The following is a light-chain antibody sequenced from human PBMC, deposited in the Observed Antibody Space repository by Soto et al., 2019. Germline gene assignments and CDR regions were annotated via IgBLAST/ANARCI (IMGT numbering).Light chain of an antibody. Sequence: EIVLTQSPATLSLSPGERATLSCRASQSVSSYLAWYQQKPGQAPRLLIYDTSNRATGITARFSGSGSVTDFTLTIGGLEPEYFAVYYCQQRSNWPLTFGGGTKVEIK. CDR2: DTS. CDR1: QSVSSY. J-gene: IGKJ4*01. CDR3: QQRSNWPLT. V-gene: IGKV3-11*01.